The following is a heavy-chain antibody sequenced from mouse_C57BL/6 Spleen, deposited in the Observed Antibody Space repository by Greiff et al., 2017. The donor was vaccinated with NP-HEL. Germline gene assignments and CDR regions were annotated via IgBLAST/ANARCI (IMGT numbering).Heavy chain of an antibody. J-gene: IGHJ2*01. CDR1: GYTFTDYY. CDR2: IYPGSGNT. CDR3: ARWNTTGYFDY. D-gene: IGHD1-1*01. V-gene: IGHV1-76*01. Sequence: QVQLQQSGAELVRPGASVKLSCKASGYTFTDYYINWVKQRPGQGLEWIARIYPGSGNTYYNEKFKGKATLTAEKSSSTAYMQLSSLTSEDSAVYFCARWNTTGYFDYWGQGTTLTVSS.